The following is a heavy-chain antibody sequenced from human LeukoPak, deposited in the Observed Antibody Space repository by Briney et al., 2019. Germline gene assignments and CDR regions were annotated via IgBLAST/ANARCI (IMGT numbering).Heavy chain of an antibody. CDR2: INPNSGGT. Sequence: ASVKVSCTASGYTFTGYYMHWVRQAPGQGLEWMGWINPNSGGTNYAQKFQGRVTMTRDTSISTAYMELSRLRSDDTAVYYCAREWSGYDPEDYYYYGMDVWGQGTTVTVSS. J-gene: IGHJ6*02. CDR1: GYTFTGYY. V-gene: IGHV1-2*02. CDR3: AREWSGYDPEDYYYYGMDV. D-gene: IGHD5-12*01.